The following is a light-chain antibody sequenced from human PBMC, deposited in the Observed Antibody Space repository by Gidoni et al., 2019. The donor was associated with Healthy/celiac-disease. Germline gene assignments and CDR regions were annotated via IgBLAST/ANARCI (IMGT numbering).Light chain of an antibody. J-gene: IGLJ2*01. Sequence: QSVLPPPPSASGTPGQRVTISCSGSSSNIGSNTVNWYQQLPGTISKLLIYSNNQRPSGVPDRFSASKSGTSASLAISGLQSEDEADYYCAAWDDSLNGRVFGGGTKLTVL. CDR1: SSNIGSNT. CDR3: AAWDDSLNGRV. CDR2: SNN. V-gene: IGLV1-44*01.